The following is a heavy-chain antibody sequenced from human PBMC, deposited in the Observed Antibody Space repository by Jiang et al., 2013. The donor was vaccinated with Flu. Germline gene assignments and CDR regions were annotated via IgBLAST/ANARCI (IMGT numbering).Heavy chain of an antibody. J-gene: IGHJ4*02. CDR2: IYVGDFDT. V-gene: IGHV5-51*01. Sequence: VQLVESGAEVKKPGESLKISCKASGYRFDSHWIAWVRQMPGKGLEWMGIIYVGDFDTRYSPPFEGQVTISADKSTYTAYLQWNSLKASDTALYYCVRQRGIAAAGDLWGQGTLVTVSS. CDR1: GYRFDSHW. D-gene: IGHD6-13*01. CDR3: VRQRGIAAAGDL.